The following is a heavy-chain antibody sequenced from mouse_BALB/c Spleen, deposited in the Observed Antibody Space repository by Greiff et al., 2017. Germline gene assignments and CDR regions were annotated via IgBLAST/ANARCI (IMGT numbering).Heavy chain of an antibody. CDR1: GYTFTDYN. J-gene: IGHJ4*01. V-gene: IGHV1S29*02. Sequence: DVKLQESGPELVKPGASVKISCKASGYTFTDYNMHWVKQSHGKSLEWIGYIYPYNGGTGYNQKFKSKATLTVDNSSSTAYMELRSLTSEDSAVYYCARGSGYVAMDYWGQGTSVTVSS. CDR2: IYPYNGGT. CDR3: ARGSGYVAMDY. D-gene: IGHD3-1*01.